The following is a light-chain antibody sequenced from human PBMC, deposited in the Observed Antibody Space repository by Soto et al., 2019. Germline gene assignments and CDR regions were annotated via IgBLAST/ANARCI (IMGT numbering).Light chain of an antibody. CDR2: DAS. V-gene: IGKV3-15*01. CDR1: QSISRS. Sequence: EVVMPQSPATLSVSPGERATLSCRASQSISRSLAWYQQKPGQAPRLLISDASTRATGIPARFSGSGSGTEFTLTISSLQSEDFALYYCHQYNSWPPGTLGQGTKVDIK. CDR3: HQYNSWPPGT. J-gene: IGKJ2*01.